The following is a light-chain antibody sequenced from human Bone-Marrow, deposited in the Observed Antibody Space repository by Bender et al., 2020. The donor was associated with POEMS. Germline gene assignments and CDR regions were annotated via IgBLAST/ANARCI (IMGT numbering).Light chain of an antibody. CDR1: SSDVGNYNL. V-gene: IGLV2-23*02. J-gene: IGLJ3*02. Sequence: QSALTQPASVSGSPGQSITISCTGTSSDVGNYNLVSWYQQHPGRAPKLMISEVNKRPSGMSTRFSGSKSGNTASLTISGLQTEDEADYYCCSYAGSNTLVFGGGTKVTVL. CDR3: CSYAGSNTLV. CDR2: EVN.